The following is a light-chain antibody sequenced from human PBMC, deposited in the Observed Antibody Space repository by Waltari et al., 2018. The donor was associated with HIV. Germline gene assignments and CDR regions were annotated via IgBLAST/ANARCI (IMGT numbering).Light chain of an antibody. CDR3: QQYHDFPRT. CDR1: QDIRNT. CDR2: GAS. J-gene: IGKJ2*01. Sequence: QMTQSPSSLPPSAVDLVTIPCQASQDIRNTLNWYQPKPGKAPKLLIYGASNLETGVPARFSGGGSGTDFLLTITSLEPEDIATYYCQQYHDFPRTFGQGTKLDI. V-gene: IGKV1-33*01.